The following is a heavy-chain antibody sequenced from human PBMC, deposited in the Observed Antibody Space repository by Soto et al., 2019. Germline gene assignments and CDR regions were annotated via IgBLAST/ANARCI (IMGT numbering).Heavy chain of an antibody. D-gene: IGHD1-26*01. CDR3: ARHAYSGSYHGAYYLDS. CDR1: ECQCINHG. V-gene: IGHV5-51*01. Sequence: PGGSQRVSWRVAECQCINHGVGWVRTMPGKGLEWMGIIYPGDSDTRNSPSFQGQVTISADKYTNTAHLQWSSLKASDTAMYYCARHAYSGSYHGAYYLDSWGHGT. CDR2: IYPGDSDT. J-gene: IGHJ4*01.